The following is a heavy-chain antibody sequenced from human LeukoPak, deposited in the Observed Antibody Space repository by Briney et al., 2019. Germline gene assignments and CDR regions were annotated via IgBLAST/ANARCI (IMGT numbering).Heavy chain of an antibody. V-gene: IGHV3-7*01. CDR2: IKKDGSDK. CDR1: GFTFGDYA. Sequence: TGGSLRLSCTASGFTFGDYAMSWVRQAPGKGLEWAANIKKDGSDKNYLGSVKGRFTISRDNAKNSLYVQMNSLRVEDTAVYYCVAGSGWRFDYWGQGTLVTVSS. J-gene: IGHJ4*02. D-gene: IGHD6-19*01. CDR3: VAGSGWRFDY.